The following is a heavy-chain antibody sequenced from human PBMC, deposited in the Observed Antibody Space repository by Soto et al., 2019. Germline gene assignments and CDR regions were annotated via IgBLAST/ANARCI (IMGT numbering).Heavy chain of an antibody. CDR2: MNPNSGNT. J-gene: IGHJ4*02. V-gene: IGHV1-8*01. CDR3: AREGPQRQDCGGDCYPY. D-gene: IGHD2-21*01. Sequence: GASVKVSCKASGYTFTNYDINWVRQATGQGLEWMGWMNPNSGNTGYAQKFQGRVTMTRDTSISTAYMELSSLTSEDTAVYYCAREGPQRQDCGGDCYPYWGQGTLVTVSS. CDR1: GYTFTNYD.